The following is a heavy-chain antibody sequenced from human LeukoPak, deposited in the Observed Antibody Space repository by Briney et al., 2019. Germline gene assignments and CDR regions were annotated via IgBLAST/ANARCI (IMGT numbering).Heavy chain of an antibody. CDR2: ISTYNGNT. D-gene: IGHD5-12*01. CDR3: ARDLRGYSGYGSYYYYMDV. CDR1: VYTFINYG. J-gene: IGHJ6*03. Sequence: ASVKVTCKASVYTFINYGIGWVRQPPAQGLDWMGFISTYNGNTNHAQKLQGRVTMTTDTSTSTTYMELRSLRSDDTAVYYCARDLRGYSGYGSYYYYMDVWGKGTTVTVSS. V-gene: IGHV1-18*01.